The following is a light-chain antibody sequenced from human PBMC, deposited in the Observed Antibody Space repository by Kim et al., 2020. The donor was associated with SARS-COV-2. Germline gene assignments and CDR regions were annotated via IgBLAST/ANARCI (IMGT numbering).Light chain of an antibody. CDR1: RGHGTDG. Sequence: QLVLTQSPSASASLGASVRLTCTLSRGHGTDGIAWHQQQPGRGPRFLMKINNDGSHNKGDGIPDRFSGSSSGTEFYLTVSSLQPDDEADYYCQTWGAGFRVFGGGTQLTVL. CDR3: QTWGAGFRV. V-gene: IGLV4-69*01. J-gene: IGLJ3*02. CDR2: INNDGSH.